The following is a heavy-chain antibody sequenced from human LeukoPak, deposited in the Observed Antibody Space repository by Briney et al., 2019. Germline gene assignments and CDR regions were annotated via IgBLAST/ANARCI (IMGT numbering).Heavy chain of an antibody. CDR1: GGSISSGGYY. CDR3: ARGGPPKYHGWFDP. V-gene: IGHV4-31*03. Sequence: SETLSLTCTVSGGSISSGGYYWSWIRQHPGKGLEWIGYIYYSASTSYNPSLKSRVTISVDTSKNQFSLKLSSVTAADTAVYYCARGGPPKYHGWFDPWGQGTLVTVSS. CDR2: IYYSAST. D-gene: IGHD2-8*01. J-gene: IGHJ5*02.